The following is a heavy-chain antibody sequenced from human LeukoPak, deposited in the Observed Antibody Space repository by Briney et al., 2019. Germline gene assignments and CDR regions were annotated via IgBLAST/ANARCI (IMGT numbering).Heavy chain of an antibody. D-gene: IGHD4-17*01. CDR3: AKPYTDYGDYAYYFDY. J-gene: IGHJ4*02. Sequence: GRSLRLSCAASGFTFSSYGMHWVRQAPGKGLEWVAVISYDGSNKYYADSVKGRFTISRDNSKNTLYLQMNSLRAEGTAVYYCAKPYTDYGDYAYYFDYWGQGTLVTVSS. V-gene: IGHV3-30*18. CDR2: ISYDGSNK. CDR1: GFTFSSYG.